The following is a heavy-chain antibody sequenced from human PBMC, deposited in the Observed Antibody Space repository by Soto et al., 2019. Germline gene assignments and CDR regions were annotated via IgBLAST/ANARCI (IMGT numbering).Heavy chain of an antibody. CDR1: GFTFSSYW. D-gene: IGHD1-26*01. CDR3: GRDLRDWDSGSDSYDY. CDR2: IKQDGGEK. V-gene: IGHV3-7*04. J-gene: IGHJ4*02. Sequence: EVQLVESGGGLVQPGGSLRLSCAASGFTFSSYWMSWVRQAPGKGLEWVANIKQDGGEKNYVDSVKGRFTISRDNAKKSLYLQMNRLRAEDTAVYYCGRDLRDWDSGSDSYDYWGQGTLVTVSS.